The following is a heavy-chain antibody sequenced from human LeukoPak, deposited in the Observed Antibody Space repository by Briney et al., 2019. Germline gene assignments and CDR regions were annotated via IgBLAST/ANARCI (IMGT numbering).Heavy chain of an antibody. D-gene: IGHD1-26*01. CDR2: ISGSGGST. J-gene: IGHJ4*02. Sequence: PGGSLRLSCAASGFTFSSYAMSWVRQAPGKGLEWVSAISGSGGSTYYADSVKGRFTISRDNSKNTLYLQMNSLRAEDTAVYYCAKDAGDSGYAKWELLAGFFDYWGRGTLVTVSS. V-gene: IGHV3-23*01. CDR3: AKDAGDSGYAKWELLAGFFDY. CDR1: GFTFSSYA.